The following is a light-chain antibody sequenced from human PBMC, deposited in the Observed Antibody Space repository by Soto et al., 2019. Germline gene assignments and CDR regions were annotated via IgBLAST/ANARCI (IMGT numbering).Light chain of an antibody. J-gene: IGLJ1*01. CDR1: NIGTES. Sequence: SYELTQLLSVSVAPGQTARITCGGYNIGTESVHWYQQRPGQAPVMVVYNDKDRPSGIPKRFSGSNSGNTATLTISRVEAGDEADYYCQVWNSSSDHYVLGYGTKVT. V-gene: IGLV3-21*02. CDR2: NDK. CDR3: QVWNSSSDHYV.